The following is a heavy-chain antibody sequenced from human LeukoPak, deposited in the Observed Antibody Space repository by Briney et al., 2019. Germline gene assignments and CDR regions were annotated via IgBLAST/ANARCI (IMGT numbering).Heavy chain of an antibody. J-gene: IGHJ5*02. CDR1: GGTFSSYA. D-gene: IGHD3-3*01. CDR2: IIPIFGTA. Sequence: GASVKVSCKASGGTFSSYAISWVRQAPGQGLEWMGGIIPIFGTANYAQKFQGGVTITADESTSTAYMELSSLRSEDTAVYYCARDNLRNFGVVITHGGYNWFDPWGQGTLVTVSS. CDR3: ARDNLRNFGVVITHGGYNWFDP. V-gene: IGHV1-69*13.